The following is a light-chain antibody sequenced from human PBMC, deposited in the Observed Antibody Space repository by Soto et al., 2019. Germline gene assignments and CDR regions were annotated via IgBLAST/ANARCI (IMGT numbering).Light chain of an antibody. CDR3: CSYAGSGTYV. CDR1: SSDVGSVNL. Sequence: QSALTQPASVSGSPGQSITISCTGTSSDVGSVNLVSWYQQLPGKAPKLMIYEGSKRPSGVSNRFSGSKSGNTASLTISGLQAEDEAEYYCCSYAGSGTYVFGTGTKVTVL. V-gene: IGLV2-23*01. CDR2: EGS. J-gene: IGLJ1*01.